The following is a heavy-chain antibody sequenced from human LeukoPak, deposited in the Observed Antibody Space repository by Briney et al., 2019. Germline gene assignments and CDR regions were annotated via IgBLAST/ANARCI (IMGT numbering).Heavy chain of an antibody. J-gene: IGHJ4*02. V-gene: IGHV3-23*01. CDR1: GFAFSNYA. Sequence: GASLRLSCVASGFAFSNYAMSWVREAPGKGLEWVSAITGSGTSTYYADSLKGRFTISRDNSKNTVFLQMNSLRHEDTAIYYCVIWGDYDVLTGYYVPDYWGQGTLVTVSS. CDR3: VIWGDYDVLTGYYVPDY. D-gene: IGHD3-9*01. CDR2: ITGSGTST.